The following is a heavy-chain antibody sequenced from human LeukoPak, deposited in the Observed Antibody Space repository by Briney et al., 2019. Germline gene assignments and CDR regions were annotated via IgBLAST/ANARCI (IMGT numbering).Heavy chain of an antibody. CDR2: IRYDASNK. CDR1: GFTFSSYG. CDR3: AKASAIDY. V-gene: IGHV3-30*02. J-gene: IGHJ4*02. Sequence: GGSLRLSCAASGFTFSSYGMHWVRPAPGKGLEWVAFIRYDASNKYYTDSVKGRFTISRDNSKNTLYLQMNSLRPEDTAVYYCAKASAIDYWGQGTLVTVSS.